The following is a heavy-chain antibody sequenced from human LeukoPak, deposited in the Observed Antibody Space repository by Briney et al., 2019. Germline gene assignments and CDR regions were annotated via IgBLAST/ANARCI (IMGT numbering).Heavy chain of an antibody. CDR3: ARDVRGSVTSYFYYYMDV. CDR1: GFTFSSYW. V-gene: IGHV3-7*01. CDR2: IKQDGSEK. J-gene: IGHJ6*03. D-gene: IGHD5-18*01. Sequence: PGGSLRLSRAASGFTFSSYWMSWVRQAPGKGLEWVANIKQDGSEKYSVDSVKGRFTISRDNAKNSLYLQMNSLRTEDTAVYYCARDVRGSVTSYFYYYMDVWGKGTTVTVSS.